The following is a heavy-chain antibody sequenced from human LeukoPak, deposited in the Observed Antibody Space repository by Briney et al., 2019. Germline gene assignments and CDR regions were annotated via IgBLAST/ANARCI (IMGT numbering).Heavy chain of an antibody. V-gene: IGHV1-18*01. CDR1: GYTFTSYG. J-gene: IGHJ6*02. CDR2: FSAYNGNT. Sequence: DSMNVSCKASGYTFTSYGISWVRHAPGQGLEWMGWFSAYNGNTNYSPKLQGRVTMTTDTSTSTAYMELRSLRSDDTAVYYCARYIVLMVYAFFGMDVWGQGTTVTVSS. D-gene: IGHD2-8*01. CDR3: ARYIVLMVYAFFGMDV.